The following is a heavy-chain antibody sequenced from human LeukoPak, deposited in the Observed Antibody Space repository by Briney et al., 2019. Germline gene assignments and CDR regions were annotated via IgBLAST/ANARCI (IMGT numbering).Heavy chain of an antibody. D-gene: IGHD6-13*01. CDR3: AKAALAAGRPGGYYMDV. CDR1: GFTFIIFE. V-gene: IGHV3-48*03. CDR2: ISSSGNTI. Sequence: GGSLRLSCEASGFTFIIFEMNWVRQAPGKGLEWVSYISSSGNTIYYADSVKGRFTISRDNSKNTLYLQMNSLRAEDTAVYYCAKAALAAGRPGGYYMDVWGKGTTVTISS. J-gene: IGHJ6*03.